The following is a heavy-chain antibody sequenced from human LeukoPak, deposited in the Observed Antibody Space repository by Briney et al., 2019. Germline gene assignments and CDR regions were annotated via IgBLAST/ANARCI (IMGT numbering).Heavy chain of an antibody. CDR2: ISASGRST. Sequence: GGSLRLSCAASGFTFSSYAMSWVGQAPGRGREGVSGISASGRSTYYADSLTRRLTISIDNSKNTEYPQMNSLRADDPAVYYCAKDIVVIPAPVGYFDLWGRGTLVTVSS. CDR1: GFTFSSYA. CDR3: AKDIVVIPAPVGYFDL. D-gene: IGHD2-2*01. V-gene: IGHV3-23*01. J-gene: IGHJ2*01.